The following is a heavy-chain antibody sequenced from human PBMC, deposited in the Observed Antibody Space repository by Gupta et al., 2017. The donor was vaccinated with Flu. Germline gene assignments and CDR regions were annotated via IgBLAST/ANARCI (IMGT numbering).Heavy chain of an antibody. D-gene: IGHD2-15*01. Sequence: FSDYAMTWVRQAPGKGLEWVSIITTSGDTYYAGSVQGRFKISRDNSKNTLYLKMSSLRAEDTALYFCARRDNVVVVAGLDVWGQGTTVIVSS. J-gene: IGHJ6*02. CDR3: ARRDNVVVVAGLDV. CDR1: FSDYA. CDR2: ITTSGDT. V-gene: IGHV3-23*01.